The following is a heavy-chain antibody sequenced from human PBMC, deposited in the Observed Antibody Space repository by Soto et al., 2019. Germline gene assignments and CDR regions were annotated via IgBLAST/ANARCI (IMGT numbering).Heavy chain of an antibody. Sequence: GGSLRLSCAASGFTFSSYAMHWVRQAPGKGLEWVAVISYDGSNKYYADSVKGRFTISRDNSKNTLYLQMNSLRAEDTAVYYCARRDRDSSGYQYFDYWGQGTLVTVSS. J-gene: IGHJ4*02. CDR2: ISYDGSNK. CDR3: ARRDRDSSGYQYFDY. D-gene: IGHD3-22*01. V-gene: IGHV3-30-3*01. CDR1: GFTFSSYA.